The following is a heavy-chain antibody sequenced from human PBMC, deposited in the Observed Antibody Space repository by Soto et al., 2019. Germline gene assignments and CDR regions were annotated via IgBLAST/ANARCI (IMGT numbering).Heavy chain of an antibody. Sequence: EVQLLESGGGWVQPGGSLRLSCAASGFIFSSYSMSWVRQAPGKGLEWVSAISGSGGSTYYADSVKGRFTISRDNSENTRYLRMSSLRAEDTAVYYCAKEGSRGYSTYWGQGTLVSVS. J-gene: IGHJ4*02. CDR3: AKEGSRGYSTY. CDR2: ISGSGGST. CDR1: GFIFSSYS. D-gene: IGHD2-15*01. V-gene: IGHV3-23*01.